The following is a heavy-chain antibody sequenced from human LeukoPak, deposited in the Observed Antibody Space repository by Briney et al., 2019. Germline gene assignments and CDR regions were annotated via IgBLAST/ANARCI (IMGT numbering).Heavy chain of an antibody. J-gene: IGHJ4*02. V-gene: IGHV1-69*13. Sequence: SVKVSCKASGGTFSSYAISWVRQAPGQGLEWVGGVIPIFGTANYAQKFQDRVTITADESTSTAYMELRSLKSEDTAVYYCARAIQWLAPYFDYWGQGTLVTVSS. CDR1: GGTFSSYA. D-gene: IGHD6-19*01. CDR2: VIPIFGTA. CDR3: ARAIQWLAPYFDY.